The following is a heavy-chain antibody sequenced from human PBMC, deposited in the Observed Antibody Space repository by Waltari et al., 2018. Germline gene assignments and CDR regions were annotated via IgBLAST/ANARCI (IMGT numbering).Heavy chain of an antibody. CDR2: VNSDGSST. D-gene: IGHD1-26*01. CDR1: GFTFSSYW. V-gene: IGHV3-74*01. Sequence: VESGGGLVQPGGSLRLSCAASGFTFSSYWMHWVRQAPGKGLVWVSRVNSDGSSTSYADSVKGRFTISRDNAKNTLYLQMNSLRAEDTAVYYCIVGATNLLGYWGQGTLVTDSS. J-gene: IGHJ4*02. CDR3: IVGATNLLGY.